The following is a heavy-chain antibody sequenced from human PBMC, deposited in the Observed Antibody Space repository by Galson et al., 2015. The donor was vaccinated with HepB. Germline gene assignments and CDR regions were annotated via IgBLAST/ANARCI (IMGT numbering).Heavy chain of an antibody. V-gene: IGHV1-3*01. CDR2: INAGNGNT. Sequence: SVKVSCKASGYTFTSYAMHWVRQAPGQRLEWMGWINAGNGNTKYSQKFQGRVTITRDTSASTAYMELSSLRSEDTAVYYCARGRGYSYGPQMDVWGKGTTVTVSS. CDR3: ARGRGYSYGPQMDV. D-gene: IGHD5-18*01. J-gene: IGHJ6*04. CDR1: GYTFTSYA.